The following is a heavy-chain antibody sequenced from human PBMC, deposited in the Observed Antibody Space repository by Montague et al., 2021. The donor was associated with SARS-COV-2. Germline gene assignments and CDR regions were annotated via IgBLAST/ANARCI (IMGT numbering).Heavy chain of an antibody. CDR1: GGSITNSY. V-gene: IGHV4-4*07. J-gene: IGHJ5*02. D-gene: IGHD4/OR15-4a*01. CDR3: ARDASSANSQANNWFDA. CDR2: LSTSGST. Sequence: SETLSLTCSVSGGSITNSYCRAFRHPAAKRLEWSRRLSTSGSTIYNHSLNSRVNMLLVTSKNQVSLKLSSVTAADTAVYYCARDASSANSQANNWFDAWGQGTPVTVSS.